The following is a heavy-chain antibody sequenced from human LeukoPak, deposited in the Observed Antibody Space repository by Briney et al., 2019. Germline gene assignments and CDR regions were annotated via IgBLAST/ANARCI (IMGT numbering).Heavy chain of an antibody. CDR3: ARQWGNYVSWFDP. Sequence: PSETLSLTCTVSGGSPTSSSYYWGWIRPPPGKGLKWIGSIYYSGSTYYNPSLKSRVTISVDTSKNHFSLKLSSVTAADTAVYYCARQWGNYVSWFDPWGQGTAVTVSS. CDR1: GGSPTSSSYY. V-gene: IGHV4-39*01. CDR2: IYYSGST. J-gene: IGHJ5*02. D-gene: IGHD1-7*01.